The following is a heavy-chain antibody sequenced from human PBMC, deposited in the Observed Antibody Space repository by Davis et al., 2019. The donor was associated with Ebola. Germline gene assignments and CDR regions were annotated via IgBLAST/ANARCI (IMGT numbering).Heavy chain of an antibody. CDR3: ARPHYSGSVGQFDY. J-gene: IGHJ4*02. V-gene: IGHV3-7*01. D-gene: IGHD1-26*01. Sequence: GESLKISCAASGFTVSSNYMSWVRQAPGKGLEWVANINQDGKQKFYVDSVEGRFTISRDNAKNSLYLQMNSLRAEDTAVYYCARPHYSGSVGQFDYWGQGTLVTVSS. CDR2: INQDGKQK. CDR1: GFTVSSNY.